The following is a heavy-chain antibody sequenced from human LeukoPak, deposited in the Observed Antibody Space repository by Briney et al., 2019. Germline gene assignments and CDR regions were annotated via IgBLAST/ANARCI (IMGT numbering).Heavy chain of an antibody. D-gene: IGHD2-15*01. J-gene: IGHJ3*02. Sequence: SETLSLTCAVYGGSFSGYYWSWIRQPPGKGLEWIGEINHSGSTNYNPSLKSRVTISVDTSKNQFSLKLSSVTAADTAVYYCARVAPYIVVVVAVTRVGAFDIWGQGTMVTVSS. CDR1: GGSFSGYY. CDR2: INHSGST. CDR3: ARVAPYIVVVVAVTRVGAFDI. V-gene: IGHV4-34*01.